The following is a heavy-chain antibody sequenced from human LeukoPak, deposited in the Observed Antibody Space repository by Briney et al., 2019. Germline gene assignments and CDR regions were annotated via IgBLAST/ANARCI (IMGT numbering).Heavy chain of an antibody. D-gene: IGHD3-22*01. CDR2: IYYSGST. V-gene: IGHV4-39*01. J-gene: IGHJ4*02. Sequence: PSETLSLTCTVSGGSISSSSYYWGWIRQPPGKGLEWIGSIYYSGSTYYNPSLKSRVTISVDTSKNQFSLKLSSVTAADTAVYYCARPRGYPEFWGQGTLVTVSS. CDR1: GGSISSSSYY. CDR3: ARPRGYPEF.